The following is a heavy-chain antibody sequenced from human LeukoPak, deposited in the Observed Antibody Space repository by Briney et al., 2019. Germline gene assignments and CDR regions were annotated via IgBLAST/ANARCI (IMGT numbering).Heavy chain of an antibody. CDR3: AKEHCSGGRCYFHYFDY. V-gene: IGHV3-30*02. D-gene: IGHD2-15*01. J-gene: IGHJ4*02. CDR1: GFTFSSYV. Sequence: GRTLRLSRAASGFTFSSYVMHCVRQAPSNGLECVAFIRYDGSNKYYADSVKGRFTISRDNSKNTLYLQMNSLRAEDTAVYYCAKEHCSGGRCYFHYFDYWGQGTLVTVSS. CDR2: IRYDGSNK.